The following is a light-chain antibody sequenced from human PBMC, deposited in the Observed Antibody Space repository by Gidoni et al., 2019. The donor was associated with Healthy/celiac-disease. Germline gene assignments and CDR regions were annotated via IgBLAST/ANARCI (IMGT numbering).Light chain of an antibody. J-gene: IGLJ2*01. Sequence: QSVLTQPPSASATPGQRVTISCSGSSSNIGSNTVNWYQQLPGTAPKLLIYSNNQRPSGVPDRFSGSKSGTSASLAISGLQSEDEADYYCAAWDDSLNGGVFGGGTKLTVL. V-gene: IGLV1-44*01. CDR2: SNN. CDR1: SSNIGSNT. CDR3: AAWDDSLNGGV.